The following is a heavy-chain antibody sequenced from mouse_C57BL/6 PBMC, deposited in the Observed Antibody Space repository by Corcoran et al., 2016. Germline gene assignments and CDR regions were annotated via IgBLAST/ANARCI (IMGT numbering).Heavy chain of an antibody. V-gene: IGHV1-26*01. D-gene: IGHD2-4*01. CDR2: INPNNGGT. Sequence: EVQLQQSGPELVKPGASVKISCKASGYTFTDYYMNWVKQSHGKSLEWIGDINPNNGGTSYNQKFKGKATLTVDKSSSTAYMELRSLTSEDSAVYYCARERIYYDYDNYYAMDYWGQGTSVTVSS. J-gene: IGHJ4*01. CDR3: ARERIYYDYDNYYAMDY. CDR1: GYTFTDYY.